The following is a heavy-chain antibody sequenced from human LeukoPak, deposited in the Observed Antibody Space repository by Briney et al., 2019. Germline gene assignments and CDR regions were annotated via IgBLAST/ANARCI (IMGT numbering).Heavy chain of an antibody. CDR2: IHYSGSA. Sequence: PSETLSLTCSVSGGSISSYYWSWIRLPPGKGLEWIGYIHYSGSASYNPSLRSRVTISVSTPKNQFSLKLTSVTAADTAVYYCARNTRYWYFDLWGRGILVTVSP. D-gene: IGHD3-3*01. CDR3: ARNTRYWYFDL. V-gene: IGHV4-59*13. CDR1: GGSISSYY. J-gene: IGHJ2*01.